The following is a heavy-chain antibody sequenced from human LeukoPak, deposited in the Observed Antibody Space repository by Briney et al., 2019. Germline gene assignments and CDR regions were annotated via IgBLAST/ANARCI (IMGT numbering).Heavy chain of an antibody. CDR2: INHSGGT. CDR3: ARGHPLLDY. J-gene: IGHJ4*02. CDR1: GGSFSGYY. Sequence: SETLSLTCPVYGGSFSGYYWTWIRQPPGKGLEWIGEINHSGGTNYNPPLKSRVTISVDTSKNQFSLKLSSVTAADTAVYYCARGHPLLDYWGQGTLVTVSS. V-gene: IGHV4-34*01. D-gene: IGHD2-21*02.